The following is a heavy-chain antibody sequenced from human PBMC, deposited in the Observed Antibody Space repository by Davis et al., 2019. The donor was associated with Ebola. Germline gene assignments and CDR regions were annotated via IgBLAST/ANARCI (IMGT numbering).Heavy chain of an antibody. CDR2: INPDSGAT. J-gene: IGHJ4*02. Sequence: ASVKVSCKAYGYTFTHYYVHWVRQARGQGLEWMGWINPDSGATNYKQTFQGRVTVTKDTAISTVYMELSRLRSDDTATYYCARGGTYFKVSFDSWGQGTQVTVSS. D-gene: IGHD3-10*01. V-gene: IGHV1-2*02. CDR3: ARGGTYFKVSFDS. CDR1: GYTFTHYY.